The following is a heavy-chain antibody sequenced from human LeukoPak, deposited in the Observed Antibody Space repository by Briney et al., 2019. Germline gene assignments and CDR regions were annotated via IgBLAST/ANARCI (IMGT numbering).Heavy chain of an antibody. Sequence: PGGSLRLSCAASGXSVTSNHMNWVRQAPGKGLEWVSIIYTGGTTHYADSLNDRFTISRDDSINTLYLQMNSLRAEDTAVYYCARDSSSYYFDYWGQGTLVTVSS. D-gene: IGHD6-6*01. J-gene: IGHJ4*02. V-gene: IGHV3-66*01. CDR2: IYTGGTT. CDR1: GXSVTSNH. CDR3: ARDSSSYYFDY.